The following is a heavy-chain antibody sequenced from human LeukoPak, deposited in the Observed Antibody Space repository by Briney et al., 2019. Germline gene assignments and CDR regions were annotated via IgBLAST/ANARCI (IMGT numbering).Heavy chain of an antibody. D-gene: IGHD1-1*01. CDR2: IRSKANSYAT. J-gene: IGHJ5*02. CDR3: TSQTTRQDRWFDP. CDR1: GFTFSSYS. Sequence: GGSLRLSCAASGFTFSSYSMNWVRQAPGKGLEWVGRIRSKANSYATAYAASVKGRFTISRDDSKNTAYLQMNSLKTEDTAVYYCTSQTTRQDRWFDPWGQGTLVTVSS. V-gene: IGHV3-73*01.